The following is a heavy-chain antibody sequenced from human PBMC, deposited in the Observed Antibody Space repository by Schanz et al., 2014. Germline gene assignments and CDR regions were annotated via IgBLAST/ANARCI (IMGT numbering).Heavy chain of an antibody. CDR2: ISGSGGST. V-gene: IGHV3-23*01. CDR3: AKGRFGELSAFDI. J-gene: IGHJ3*02. CDR1: GFTFSSYA. Sequence: EVQLLESGGGLVQPGGSLRLSCAASGFTFSSYAMSWVRQAPGKGLEWVSAISGSGGSTYYADSVKGRFTISRDKSKNTLYLQMNSLRAEDTAVYYCAKGRFGELSAFDIWGQGTMVTVSS. D-gene: IGHD3-10*01.